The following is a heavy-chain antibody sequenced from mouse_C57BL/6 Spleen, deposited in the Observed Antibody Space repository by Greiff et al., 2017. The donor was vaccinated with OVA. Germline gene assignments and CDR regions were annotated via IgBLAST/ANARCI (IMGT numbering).Heavy chain of an antibody. J-gene: IGHJ2*01. CDR1: GFTFSSYA. CDR3: ARESYYYGSSYYFDY. V-gene: IGHV5-4*01. D-gene: IGHD1-1*01. Sequence: EVQLVESGGGLVKPGGSLKLSCAASGFTFSSYAMSWVRQTPEKRLEWVATISDGGSYTYYPDNVKGRFTISRDNAKNNLYLQMSHLKSEDTAIYYCARESYYYGSSYYFDYWGQGTTLTVSS. CDR2: ISDGGSYT.